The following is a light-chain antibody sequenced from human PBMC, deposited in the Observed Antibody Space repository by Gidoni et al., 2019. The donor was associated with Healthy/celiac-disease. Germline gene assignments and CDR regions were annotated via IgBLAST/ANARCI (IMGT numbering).Light chain of an antibody. J-gene: IGKJ2*01. CDR1: QSVSSY. V-gene: IGKV3-11*01. CDR3: QQRSNWRMYT. Sequence: EIVLTQSPDTLSLSPGERATLSCRASQSVSSYLACYQQKPGQAPRLLIYDASNRATGIPARFSGSGSGTDFTLTISSLEPEDFAVYYCQQRSNWRMYTFGQGTKLEIK. CDR2: DAS.